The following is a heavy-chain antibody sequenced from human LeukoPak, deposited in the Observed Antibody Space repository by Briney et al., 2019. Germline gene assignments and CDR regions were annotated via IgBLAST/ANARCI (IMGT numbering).Heavy chain of an antibody. D-gene: IGHD5-12*01. V-gene: IGHV4-34*01. CDR2: INHSGST. J-gene: IGHJ4*02. CDR3: ARDFVVATTQRGYFDY. Sequence: SETLSLTCAVYGGSFSGYYWSWIRQPPGKGLEWIGEINHSGSTNYNPSLKGRVTISVDTSKNQFSLKLSSVTAADTAVYYCARDFVVATTQRGYFDYWGQGTLVTVSS. CDR1: GGSFSGYY.